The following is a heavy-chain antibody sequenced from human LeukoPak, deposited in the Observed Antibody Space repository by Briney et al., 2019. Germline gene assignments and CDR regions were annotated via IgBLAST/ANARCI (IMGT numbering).Heavy chain of an antibody. D-gene: IGHD5-18*01. CDR1: GGTFSSYT. CDR3: ARVEGYSYGYFDY. CDR2: IIPILGIA. Sequence: ASVKVSCKASGGTFSSYTISWVRQAPGQGLEWMGRIIPILGIANYAQKFQGRVTITADKSTSTAYMELSSLRSEDTAVYYCARVEGYSYGYFDYWGQGTLVTVSS. V-gene: IGHV1-69*02. J-gene: IGHJ4*02.